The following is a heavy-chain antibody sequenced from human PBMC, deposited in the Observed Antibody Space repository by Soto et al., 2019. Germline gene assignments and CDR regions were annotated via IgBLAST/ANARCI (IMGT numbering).Heavy chain of an antibody. CDR3: ARDEGPGTALSSYYYAMDV. V-gene: IGHV1-46*01. J-gene: IGHJ6*02. Sequence: ASVKVSCKASGFSFSDYFMHWVRQAPGQGLEWMGIINPSCDRANYAQKFQGRVTITADKPTSTAYMELSSLTSVDTAVYYCARDEGPGTALSSYYYAMDVWGQGTTVTVSS. D-gene: IGHD1-1*01. CDR2: INPSCDRA. CDR1: GFSFSDYF.